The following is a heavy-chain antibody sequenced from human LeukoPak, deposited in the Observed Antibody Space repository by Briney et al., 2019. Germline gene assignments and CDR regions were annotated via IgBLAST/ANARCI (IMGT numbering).Heavy chain of an antibody. CDR1: GGSISSYY. Sequence: SETLSLTCNVSGGSISSYYWSWIRQPPGKGLEWIGCIYYSGSTNYNPSIKSRVTISVDTSKNQFSLKLSSVTAADTAVYYCATGPTIQLWFGIDYWGQGTLVTVSS. J-gene: IGHJ4*02. D-gene: IGHD5-18*01. CDR3: ATGPTIQLWFGIDY. CDR2: IYYSGST. V-gene: IGHV4-59*01.